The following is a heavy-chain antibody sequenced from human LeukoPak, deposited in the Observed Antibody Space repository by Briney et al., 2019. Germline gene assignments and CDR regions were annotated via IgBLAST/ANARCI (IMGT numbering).Heavy chain of an antibody. CDR2: ISGSGGST. CDR1: GFTFSSYA. V-gene: IGHV3-23*01. CDR3: AKDATRYSYGLYYFDY. J-gene: IGHJ4*02. D-gene: IGHD5-18*01. Sequence: PGGSLRLSCAASGFTFSSYAMSWVRQAPGKGLEWVSAISGSGGSTYYADSVKGRFTISRDNSKNTLYLQMNSLRAEDTAVYYCAKDATRYSYGLYYFDYWGQGTLVTVSS.